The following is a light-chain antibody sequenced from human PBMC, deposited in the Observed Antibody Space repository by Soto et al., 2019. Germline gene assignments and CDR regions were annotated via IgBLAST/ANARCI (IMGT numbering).Light chain of an antibody. CDR2: GAS. CDR1: QSVSSN. J-gene: IGKJ1*01. CDR3: QQYNEWPPWT. Sequence: EIVMTQSPATLSVSPWERATLSCRASQSVSSNLAWSQQKPGQAPRLLIYGASTRATGIPARFSGSGSGTEFTLTISSLQSEDCAVYYCQQYNEWPPWTFGQGTKVEMK. V-gene: IGKV3-15*01.